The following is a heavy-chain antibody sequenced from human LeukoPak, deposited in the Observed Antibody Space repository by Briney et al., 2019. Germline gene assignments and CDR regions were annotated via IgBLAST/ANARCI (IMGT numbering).Heavy chain of an antibody. CDR3: ARDRGLGQWLDY. CDR2: IRYDGSNK. CDR1: GFTFSSYG. J-gene: IGHJ4*02. D-gene: IGHD6-19*01. V-gene: IGHV3-30*02. Sequence: PGGSLRLSCAASGFTFSSYGMHWVRQAPGKGLEWVAFIRYDGSNKYYADSVKGRFTISRDNSKNSLYLQMNSLRAEDTAIYYCARDRGLGQWLDYWGQGTLVTVSS.